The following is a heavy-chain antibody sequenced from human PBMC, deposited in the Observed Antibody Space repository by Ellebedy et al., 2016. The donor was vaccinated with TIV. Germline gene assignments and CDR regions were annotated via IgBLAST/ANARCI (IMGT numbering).Heavy chain of an antibody. CDR2: IIPIFGTA. J-gene: IGHJ6*02. Sequence: ASVKVSCKASGGTFSSYAISWVRQAPGQGLEWMGGIIPIFGTANYAQKFQGRVTITADESTSTAYMELSSLRSEDTAVYYCAREGPSYDILTGYPAQFDYYYYGMDVWGQGTTVTVSS. CDR1: GGTFSSYA. CDR3: AREGPSYDILTGYPAQFDYYYYGMDV. V-gene: IGHV1-69*13. D-gene: IGHD3-9*01.